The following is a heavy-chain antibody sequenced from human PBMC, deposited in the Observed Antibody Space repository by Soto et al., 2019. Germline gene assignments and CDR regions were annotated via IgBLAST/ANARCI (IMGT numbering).Heavy chain of an antibody. D-gene: IGHD1-1*01. V-gene: IGHV3-21*01. J-gene: IGHJ6*02. CDR3: ARDMEHSPYYYYYYGMDV. CDR2: ISSSSSYI. CDR1: GYTFSSYS. Sequence: PGGSLRLSCAASGYTFSSYSMNWVRQAPGKGLEWVSSISSSSSYIYYADSVKGRFTISRDNAKNSLYLQMNSLRAEDTAVYYCARDMEHSPYYYYYYGMDVWGQGTTVTVSS.